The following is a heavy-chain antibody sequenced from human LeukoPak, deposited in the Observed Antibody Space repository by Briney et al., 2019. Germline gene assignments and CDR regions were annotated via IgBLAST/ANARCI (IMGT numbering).Heavy chain of an antibody. CDR2: IIPIFGTA. J-gene: IGHJ4*02. Sequence: ASVKVSCKASGGTFSSYAISWVRQAPGQGLEWMGGIIPIFGTANYAQKFQGRVTITADESTSTAYMELSSLRSEDTAAYYCARDGADCSSSSCYQAGGWGQGTLVTVSS. D-gene: IGHD2-2*01. CDR3: ARDGADCSSSSCYQAGG. CDR1: GGTFSSYA. V-gene: IGHV1-69*13.